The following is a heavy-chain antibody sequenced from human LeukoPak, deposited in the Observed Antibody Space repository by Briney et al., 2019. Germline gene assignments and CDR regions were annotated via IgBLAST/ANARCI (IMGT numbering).Heavy chain of an antibody. CDR3: ARVGTAEGTLEDY. J-gene: IGHJ4*02. CDR2: IKHDGGEK. CDR1: GFPFLSYA. V-gene: IGHV3-7*01. D-gene: IGHD6-13*01. Sequence: GGSLRLSCAASGFPFLSYAMAWVRQAPGKGLEWVANIKHDGGEKYYVDSVKGRFTISRDNAKNSLYLQMNSLRAEDTAVYYCARVGTAEGTLEDYWGQGTLATVSS.